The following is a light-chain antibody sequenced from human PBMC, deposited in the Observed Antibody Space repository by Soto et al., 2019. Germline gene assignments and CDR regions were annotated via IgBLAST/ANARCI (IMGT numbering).Light chain of an antibody. Sequence: DIVMTQSPDSLAVSLGERATINCNSSQSILYSAHNKNYLSWYQQKPGQPPKLLIYWASTRESGVPDRFSGSESGTDFTLTISSLQAEDVAVYYCQQYFSIPLTFGGGTKVDIK. CDR3: QQYFSIPLT. CDR1: QSILYSAHNKNY. J-gene: IGKJ4*01. CDR2: WAS. V-gene: IGKV4-1*01.